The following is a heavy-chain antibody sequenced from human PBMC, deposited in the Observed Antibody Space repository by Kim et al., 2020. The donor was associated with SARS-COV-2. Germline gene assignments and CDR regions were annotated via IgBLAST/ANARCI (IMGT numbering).Heavy chain of an antibody. Sequence: ADSVKGRFTISRDNSKNTLYLQMNSLRADDTAVYYCARDPSSSWYGYFQHWGQGTLVTVSS. D-gene: IGHD6-13*01. CDR3: ARDPSSSWYGYFQH. J-gene: IGHJ1*01. V-gene: IGHV3-23*01.